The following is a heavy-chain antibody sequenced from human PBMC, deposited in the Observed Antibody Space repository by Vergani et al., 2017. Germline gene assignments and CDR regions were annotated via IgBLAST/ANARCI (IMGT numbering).Heavy chain of an antibody. CDR1: GFTLNTYA. V-gene: IGHV3-30-3*01. D-gene: IGHD6-6*01. Sequence: QVQLVESGGGVVQPGGSLRLSCVASGFTLNTYAIHWVRQAPGKGLEWTAVISYNGNNKYYADSVKGRFTISRDNSKNTLYLQMNSLRPEDTAVYYCAKDLGTSSGGGWFDPWGQGTLVTVSS. CDR3: AKDLGTSSGGGWFDP. J-gene: IGHJ5*02. CDR2: ISYNGNNK.